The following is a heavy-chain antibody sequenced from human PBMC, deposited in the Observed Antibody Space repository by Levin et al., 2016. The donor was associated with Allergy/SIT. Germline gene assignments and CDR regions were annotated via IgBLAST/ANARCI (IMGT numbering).Heavy chain of an antibody. CDR3: ARGGYFQH. V-gene: IGHV4-34*01. CDR2: INHSGST. J-gene: IGHJ1*01. Sequence: SETLSLTCAVYGGSFSGYYWSWIRQPPGKGLEWIGEINHSGSTNYNPSLKSRVTISVDTSKNQFSLKLSSVTAADTAVYYCARGGYFQHWGQGTLVTVSS. CDR1: GGSFSGYY.